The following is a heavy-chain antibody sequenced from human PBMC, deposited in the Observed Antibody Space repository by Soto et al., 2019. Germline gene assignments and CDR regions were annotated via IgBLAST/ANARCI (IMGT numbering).Heavy chain of an antibody. CDR2: IIPIFGTA. CDR3: ARGTVNRQYGDYVYYYYGMDV. D-gene: IGHD4-17*01. J-gene: IGHJ6*02. Sequence: QVQLVQSGAEVKKPGSSVKVSCKASGGTFSSYAISWVRQAPGQGLEWMGGIIPIFGTANYAQKFQGRITITADESTRTAYMELSSLRSEDTGVYYCARGTVNRQYGDYVYYYYGMDVWGQGTTVTVSS. CDR1: GGTFSSYA. V-gene: IGHV1-69*01.